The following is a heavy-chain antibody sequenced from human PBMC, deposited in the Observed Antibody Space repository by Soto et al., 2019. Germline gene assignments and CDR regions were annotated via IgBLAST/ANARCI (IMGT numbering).Heavy chain of an antibody. V-gene: IGHV4-30-2*01. CDR3: ARVPSP. CDR2: IYHSGST. CDR1: GGYIRSGGYS. Sequence: SETLSLTWAVFGGYIRSGGYSWSWIRKTPGKGLEWIGYIYHSGSTYYNPSLKSRVTISVDRSKNQFSLKLSSVTAADTAVYYCARVPSPWGQGTLVTVSS. J-gene: IGHJ5*02.